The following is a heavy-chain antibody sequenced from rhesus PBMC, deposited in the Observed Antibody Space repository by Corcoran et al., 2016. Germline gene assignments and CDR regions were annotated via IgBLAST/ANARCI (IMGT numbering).Heavy chain of an antibody. CDR2: ISDTGKTI. Sequence: LVESGGGLVQPGGSLRLSCAASGFTSSSYDMSWVRQAPGKGLEWVSYISDTGKTIYYADSVKGRFTISRANAKNSLSLQMSSLRAEDTAVYYCAGRGYCSSTYCSSVYYGLDSWGQGVVVTVSS. J-gene: IGHJ6*01. CDR1: GFTSSSYD. V-gene: IGHV3-136*01. CDR3: AGRGYCSSTYCSSVYYGLDS. D-gene: IGHD2-15*01.